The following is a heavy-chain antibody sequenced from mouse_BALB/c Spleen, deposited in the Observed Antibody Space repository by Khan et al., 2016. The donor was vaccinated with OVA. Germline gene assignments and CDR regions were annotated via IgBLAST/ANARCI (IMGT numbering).Heavy chain of an antibody. CDR1: GYTFTSYS. CDR3: ARDFHYYGSRGALDY. Sequence: QVRLQQSGAELARPGASVKMSCKASGYTFTSYSMHWIKQRPGQGLEWIGNINPSNAYTNYNQKFKDKATLTADKSSSTAYMQLSSLTSEHSAVYYCARDFHYYGSRGALDYWGQGTSVTVSS. D-gene: IGHD1-1*01. V-gene: IGHV1-4*01. CDR2: INPSNAYT. J-gene: IGHJ4*01.